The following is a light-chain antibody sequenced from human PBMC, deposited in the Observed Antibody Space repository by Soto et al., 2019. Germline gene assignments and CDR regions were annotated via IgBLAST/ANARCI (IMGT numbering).Light chain of an antibody. CDR3: HQRQSWPRT. CDR2: AAS. CDR1: QGVSSY. Sequence: EIVLTQSPATLSLSPGERDTLSCRASQGVSSYLAWYQQKPGQAPRLLIFAASSRATGIPDRFSGSGSGTDFTLTISDVEPEDFAVYYCHQRQSWPRTFGQGSKV. J-gene: IGKJ1*01. V-gene: IGKV3-11*01.